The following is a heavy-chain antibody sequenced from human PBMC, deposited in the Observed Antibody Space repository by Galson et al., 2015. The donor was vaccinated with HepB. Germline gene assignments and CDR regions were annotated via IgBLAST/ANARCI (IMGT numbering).Heavy chain of an antibody. V-gene: IGHV3-11*01. D-gene: IGHD3-22*01. Sequence: SLRLSCAASGFAFNDYYMSWVRQAPGKGLEWVSYISSGGFTISYADSVKGRFTISRDNAKNSLYLQMNSLRPEDTAVYFCARDSRWLETPDVTLDYWGQGTLVTVSS. CDR2: ISSGGFTI. J-gene: IGHJ4*02. CDR3: ARDSRWLETPDVTLDY. CDR1: GFAFNDYY.